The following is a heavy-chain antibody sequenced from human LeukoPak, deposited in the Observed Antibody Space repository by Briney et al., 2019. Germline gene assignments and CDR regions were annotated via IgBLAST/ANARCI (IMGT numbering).Heavy chain of an antibody. CDR2: IYHSGST. CDR3: ARDWDCSSTSCYLGMDV. D-gene: IGHD2-2*01. V-gene: IGHV4-30-2*01. CDR1: GGSISSGDY. Sequence: SETLSLTCAVSGGSISSGDYWSWIRQPPGKGLEWIGYIYHSGSTYYNPSLKSRVTMSVDRSKNQFSLKLSSVTAADTAVYYCARDWDCSSTSCYLGMDVWGKGTTVTVSS. J-gene: IGHJ6*03.